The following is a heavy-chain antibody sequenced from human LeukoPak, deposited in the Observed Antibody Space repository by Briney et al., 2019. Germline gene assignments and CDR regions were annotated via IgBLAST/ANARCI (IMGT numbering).Heavy chain of an antibody. D-gene: IGHD1-7*01. Sequence: GESLKISCKGSGYSFTNYWIAWVRQMPGKGLEWMGVIYPGDSDTRYSPSFQGQVTISADKSISTAYLQWSSLKASDTAMYYCARQELWRPLRYWGQGTLVTVSS. CDR1: GYSFTNYW. CDR2: IYPGDSDT. CDR3: ARQELWRPLRY. J-gene: IGHJ4*02. V-gene: IGHV5-51*01.